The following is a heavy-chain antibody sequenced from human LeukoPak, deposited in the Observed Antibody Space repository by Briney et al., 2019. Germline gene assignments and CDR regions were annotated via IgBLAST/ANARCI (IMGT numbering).Heavy chain of an antibody. CDR3: TRDQPRGGMDV. D-gene: IGHD3-10*01. V-gene: IGHV3-33*01. Sequence: GGSLRLSCAVSGFSFSSYGMHWVRQVPGMGLEWVALIYYDGSNKYYGDSVKGRFAISRDNSKNTLYLQMNSLRAEDTAVYYCTRDQPRGGMDVWGQGTTVIVSS. J-gene: IGHJ6*02. CDR1: GFSFSSYG. CDR2: IYYDGSNK.